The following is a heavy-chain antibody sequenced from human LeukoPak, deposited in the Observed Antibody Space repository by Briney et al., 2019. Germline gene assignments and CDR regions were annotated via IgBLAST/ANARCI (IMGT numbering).Heavy chain of an antibody. CDR1: GFTFSSYG. D-gene: IGHD1-26*01. CDR3: AKFEWELLEFDY. Sequence: PVGSLRLSCAASGFTFSSYGMHWVRQAPGKGLEWVAFIRYDGSNKYYADSVKGRFTISRDNSKNTLYLQMNSLRAEDTAVYYCAKFEWELLEFDYWGQGTLVTVSS. V-gene: IGHV3-30*02. J-gene: IGHJ4*02. CDR2: IRYDGSNK.